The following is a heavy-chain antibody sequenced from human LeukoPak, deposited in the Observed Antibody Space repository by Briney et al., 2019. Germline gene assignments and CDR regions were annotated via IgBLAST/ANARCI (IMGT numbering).Heavy chain of an antibody. CDR1: GGTFSSYA. J-gene: IGHJ6*03. Sequence: ASVKVSCKASGGTFSSYAISWVRQAPGQGLEWMGGIIPIFGTANYAQKFQGRVTITADESTSTAYMELSSLRSEDTAVYYCARLYDSSGYYLGYYMDVWGKGTTVTVSS. CDR3: ARLYDSSGYYLGYYMDV. D-gene: IGHD3-22*01. V-gene: IGHV1-69*13. CDR2: IIPIFGTA.